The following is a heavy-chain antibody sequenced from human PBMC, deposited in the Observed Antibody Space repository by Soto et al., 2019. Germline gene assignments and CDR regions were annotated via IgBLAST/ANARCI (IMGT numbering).Heavy chain of an antibody. D-gene: IGHD5-12*01. CDR2: IYYSGST. V-gene: IGHV4-39*07. CDR3: AAGGGLPRYY. Sequence: SETLSLTCTVSGGSISSSSYYWGWIRQPPGKGLEWIGSIYYSGSTYYNPSLKSRVTISVDRSKNQFSLKLSSVTTADTAVYYCAAGGGLPRYYWGQGTLVTVSS. J-gene: IGHJ4*02. CDR1: GGSISSSSYY.